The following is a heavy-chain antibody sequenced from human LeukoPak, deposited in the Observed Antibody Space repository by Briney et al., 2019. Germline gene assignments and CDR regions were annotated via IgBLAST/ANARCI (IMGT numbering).Heavy chain of an antibody. D-gene: IGHD3-10*01. Sequence: TSETLSLTCTVSGGSISSYYWSWIRQPPGKGLEWIGYIYYSGSTNYNPSLKSRVTMSVDTSKNQFSLKLNSLTAADAAVYYCARGGFYGSGSSPGSFDYWGQGTLVTVSS. J-gene: IGHJ4*02. V-gene: IGHV4-59*12. CDR2: IYYSGST. CDR3: ARGGFYGSGSSPGSFDY. CDR1: GGSISSYY.